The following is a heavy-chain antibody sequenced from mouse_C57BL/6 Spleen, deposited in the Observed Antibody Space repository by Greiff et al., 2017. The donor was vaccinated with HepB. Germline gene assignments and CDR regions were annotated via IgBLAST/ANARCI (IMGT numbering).Heavy chain of an antibody. J-gene: IGHJ2*01. CDR1: GYTFTDYY. Sequence: EVQLQQSGPVLVKPGASVKMSCKASGYTFTDYYMNWVKQSHGKSLEWIGVINPYNGGTSYNQKFKGKATLTVDKSSSTAYMELNSLTSEDSAVYYCARGGLYGSSYPDWFDYWGQGTTLTVSS. V-gene: IGHV1-19*01. CDR3: ARGGLYGSSYPDWFDY. CDR2: INPYNGGT. D-gene: IGHD1-1*01.